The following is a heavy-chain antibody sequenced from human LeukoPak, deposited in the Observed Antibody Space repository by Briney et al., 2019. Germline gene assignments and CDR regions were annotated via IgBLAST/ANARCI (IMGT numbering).Heavy chain of an antibody. CDR2: IIPILGIA. Sequence: EASVKVSCKASGGTFSSYAISWVRQAPGQGLEWMGRIIPILGIANYAQKFQGRVTITADTSTSTAYMELSSLRSEDTAVYYCARERVGATTVVTPFDYWGQGTLVTVSS. J-gene: IGHJ4*02. V-gene: IGHV1-69*04. D-gene: IGHD4-23*01. CDR1: GGTFSSYA. CDR3: ARERVGATTVVTPFDY.